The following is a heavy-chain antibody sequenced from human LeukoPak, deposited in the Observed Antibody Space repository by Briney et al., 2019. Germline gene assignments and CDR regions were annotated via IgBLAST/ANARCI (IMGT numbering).Heavy chain of an antibody. CDR1: GFTFSSYS. CDR2: LSSSSSAI. V-gene: IGHV3-48*01. J-gene: IGHJ6*04. Sequence: GGSLRLSCAASGFTFSSYSMNWVRQAPGKGLEWISYLSSSSSAIYYADSVKGRFTISRDNAKSSVYLQMNSLRAEDTAVYYCAELGITMIGGVWGKGTTVTISS. D-gene: IGHD3-10*02. CDR3: AELGITMIGGV.